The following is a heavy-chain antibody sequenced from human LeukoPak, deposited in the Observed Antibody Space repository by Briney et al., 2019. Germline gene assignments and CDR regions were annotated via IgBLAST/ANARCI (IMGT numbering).Heavy chain of an antibody. J-gene: IGHJ4*02. CDR3: ARAVTVVTRGGLVFDY. D-gene: IGHD2-21*02. V-gene: IGHV3-48*02. CDR1: GFTFSSYS. CDR2: ISSSSNTI. Sequence: GGSLRLSCAASGFTFSSYSMNWVRQAPGKGLEWVSYISSSSNTIYYADSVKGRFTISRDNAKNSLFLQMNSLRDEGTSVYYCARAVTVVTRGGLVFDYWGQGTLVTVSS.